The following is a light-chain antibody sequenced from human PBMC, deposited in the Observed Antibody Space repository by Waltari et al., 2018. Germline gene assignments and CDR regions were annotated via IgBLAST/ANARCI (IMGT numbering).Light chain of an antibody. CDR3: QQYTNWPQT. CDR2: DAS. J-gene: IGKJ1*01. Sequence: SVSPGERATLSCRASQSVTTNLAWYQQKPGQAPRLLIFDASTRATGVPARFSGSGSGTEFTLTISSLQSEDFAVYYCQQYTNWPQTFGQGTKVDI. CDR1: QSVTTN. V-gene: IGKV3-15*01.